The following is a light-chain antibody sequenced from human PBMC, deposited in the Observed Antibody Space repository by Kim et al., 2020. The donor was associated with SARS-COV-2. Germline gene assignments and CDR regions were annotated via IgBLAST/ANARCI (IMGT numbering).Light chain of an antibody. V-gene: IGLV3-9*01. Sequence: VSVALGQTARITCERDNIGSKNVHWYRQMPGQAPVLVIYRDSSRPSGIPERFSGSNSGNTATLTITAAQAGDEADYYCQVWDTSTVFGGGTQLTVL. J-gene: IGLJ3*02. CDR3: QVWDTSTV. CDR2: RDS. CDR1: NIGSKN.